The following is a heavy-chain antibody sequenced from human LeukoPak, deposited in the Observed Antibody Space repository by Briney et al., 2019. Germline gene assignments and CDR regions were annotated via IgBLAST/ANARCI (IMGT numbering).Heavy chain of an antibody. V-gene: IGHV3-21*01. D-gene: IGHD6-6*01. Sequence: ETGGSLRLSCAASGFTFSSYSMNWVRQAPGKGLEWVSSISSSSSYIYYADSVKGRFTISRDNAKNSLYLQMNSLRAEDTAVYYCARVGSAYSSSSDDYWGQGTLVTVSS. CDR3: ARVGSAYSSSSDDY. CDR2: ISSSSSYI. J-gene: IGHJ4*02. CDR1: GFTFSSYS.